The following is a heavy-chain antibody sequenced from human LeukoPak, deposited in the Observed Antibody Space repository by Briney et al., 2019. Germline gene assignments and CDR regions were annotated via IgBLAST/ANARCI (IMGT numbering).Heavy chain of an antibody. CDR3: ARVRGLGYCSGGSCNGAFDI. CDR1: GYTFTGYY. D-gene: IGHD2-15*01. J-gene: IGHJ3*02. Sequence: ASVKVSCKASGYTFTGYYMHWVRQAPGQGLEWMGWINPNSGGTNYAQKFQGRVTMTRDTSISIAYMELSRLRSDDTAVYYCARVRGLGYCSGGSCNGAFDIWGQGTMVTVSS. V-gene: IGHV1-2*02. CDR2: INPNSGGT.